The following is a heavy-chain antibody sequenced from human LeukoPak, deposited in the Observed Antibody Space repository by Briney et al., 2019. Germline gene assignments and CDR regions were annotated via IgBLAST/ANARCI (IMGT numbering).Heavy chain of an antibody. CDR1: GGSISSYY. CDR2: IYYSGST. CDR3: ARGTMIKSRVYYFDY. Sequence: SETLSLTCTVSGGSISSYYWSWIRQPPGKGLEWIGYIYYSGSTNYNPSLKSRVTISVDMSKNQFSLKLSSVTAADTAVYYCARGTMIKSRVYYFDYWGQGTLVTVSS. D-gene: IGHD3-22*01. V-gene: IGHV4-59*01. J-gene: IGHJ4*02.